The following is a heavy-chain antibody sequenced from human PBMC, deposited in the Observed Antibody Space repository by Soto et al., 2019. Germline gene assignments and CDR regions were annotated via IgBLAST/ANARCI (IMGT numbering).Heavy chain of an antibody. CDR2: ITPIFGTA. V-gene: IGHV1-69*01. D-gene: IGHD1-26*01. CDR3: AADGESGSYVGVHYFDY. CDR1: GGTFSNTA. Sequence: QVQLVQSGAEVKKPGSSVKVSCKASGGTFSNTAFSRLRQAPGQGLEWMGGITPIFGTAHSAQNFQGRVTITADGSTSSVYLELSSLRSDDTAVYYCAADGESGSYVGVHYFDYWGLGTQVTVHS. J-gene: IGHJ4*02.